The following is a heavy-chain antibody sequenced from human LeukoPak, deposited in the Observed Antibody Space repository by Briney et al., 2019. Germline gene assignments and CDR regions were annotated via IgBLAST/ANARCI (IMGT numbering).Heavy chain of an antibody. CDR2: ISWNSGSI. CDR3: AKAAVSEQWLDY. CDR1: GFTFDDYA. V-gene: IGHV3-9*01. D-gene: IGHD6-19*01. Sequence: GRSLRLSCAASGFTFDDYAMHWVRQAPGKGLEWLSGISWNSGSIGYADSVKGRFTISRDNAKNSLYLQMNSLRAEDTALYYCAKAAVSEQWLDYWGQGTLVTVSS. J-gene: IGHJ4*02.